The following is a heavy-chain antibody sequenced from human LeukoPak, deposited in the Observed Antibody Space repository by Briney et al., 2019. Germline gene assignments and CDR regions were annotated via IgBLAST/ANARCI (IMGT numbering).Heavy chain of an antibody. CDR2: IIPIFGTA. CDR3: ARGGRPKWELLSHFDY. Sequence: SVKVSCKASGGTFSSYAISWVRQAPGQGLEWMGGIIPIFGTANYAQKFQGRVTITADESTSPAYMELSSLRSEDTAVYYCARGGRPKWELLSHFDYWGQGTLVTVSS. D-gene: IGHD1-26*01. V-gene: IGHV1-69*01. J-gene: IGHJ4*02. CDR1: GGTFSSYA.